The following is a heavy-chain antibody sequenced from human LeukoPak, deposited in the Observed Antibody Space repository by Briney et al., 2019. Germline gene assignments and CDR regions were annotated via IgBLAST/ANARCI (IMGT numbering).Heavy chain of an antibody. CDR1: GFTFGDYA. Sequence: GRSLGLSCTASGFTFGDYAMSWVRQAPGKGLEWVGFIRSKAYGGTTEYAASVKGRFTISRDDSKSIAYLQMNSLKTEDTAVYYCTRTGGRILTGSWGQGTLVTVSS. J-gene: IGHJ5*02. D-gene: IGHD3-9*01. V-gene: IGHV3-49*04. CDR2: IRSKAYGGTT. CDR3: TRTGGRILTGS.